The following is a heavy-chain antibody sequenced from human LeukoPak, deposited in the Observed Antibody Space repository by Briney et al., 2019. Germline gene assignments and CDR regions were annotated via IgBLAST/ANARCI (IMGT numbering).Heavy chain of an antibody. CDR1: GFTFSNYG. CDR3: SAGSSGWYYFDY. CDR2: IYSGGST. V-gene: IGHV3-66*01. J-gene: IGHJ4*02. Sequence: GGSLRLSCAASGFTFSNYGMNWVRQAPGKGLEWVSVIYSGGSTYYADSVKGRFTISRDNSKNTLYLQINSLRAEDTAVYYCSAGSSGWYYFDYWGQGTLVTVSS. D-gene: IGHD6-19*01.